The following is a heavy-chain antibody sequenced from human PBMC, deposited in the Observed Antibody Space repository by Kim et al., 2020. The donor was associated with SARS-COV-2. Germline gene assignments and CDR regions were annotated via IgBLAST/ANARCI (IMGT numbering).Heavy chain of an antibody. D-gene: IGHD6-19*01. CDR3: ASTTTGWPNWFDS. Sequence: GYAQKFQGRVTVTRDTSIRTAYMELRNRRYEDTAVYYCASTTTGWPNWFDSWGQGTLVTVSS. J-gene: IGHJ5*01. V-gene: IGHV1-8*01.